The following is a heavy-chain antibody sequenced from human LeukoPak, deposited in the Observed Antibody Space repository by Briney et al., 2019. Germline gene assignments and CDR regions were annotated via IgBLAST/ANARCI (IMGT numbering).Heavy chain of an antibody. Sequence: SQTLSLTCAISGDSVSSNSAAWNWIRQSPSRGLEWLGRTYYRSKWYNDYAVSVKSRITINPDTSKNQFSLQPNSVTPEDTAVYYCARDRGDGSSWPTPYYYYGMDVWGQGTTVTVSS. V-gene: IGHV6-1*01. CDR3: ARDRGDGSSWPTPYYYYGMDV. J-gene: IGHJ6*02. CDR1: GDSVSSNSAA. CDR2: TYYRSKWYN. D-gene: IGHD6-13*01.